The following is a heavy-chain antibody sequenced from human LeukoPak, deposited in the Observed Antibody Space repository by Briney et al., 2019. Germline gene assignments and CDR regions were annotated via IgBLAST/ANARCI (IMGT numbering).Heavy chain of an antibody. J-gene: IGHJ5*02. CDR1: GGSFSGYY. D-gene: IGHD3-10*01. CDR2: INHSGST. V-gene: IGHV4-34*01. CDR3: ARGSGITMVRGVIINWFAP. Sequence: SETLSLTCAVYGGSFSGYYWSWIRQPPGKGLEWIGEINHSGSTNYIPSLKSRVTISVDTSKNQFSLKLSSVTAADTAVYYCARGSGITMVRGVIINWFAPWGQGTLVTVSS.